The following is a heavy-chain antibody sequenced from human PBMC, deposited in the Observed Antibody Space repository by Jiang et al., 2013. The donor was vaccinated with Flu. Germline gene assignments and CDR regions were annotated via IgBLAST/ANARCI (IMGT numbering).Heavy chain of an antibody. CDR2: IEYDGSSK. CDR3: ARVFASYSVDY. CDR1: GFTFGSYG. D-gene: IGHD2-21*01. V-gene: IGHV3-30*03. J-gene: IGHJ4*02. Sequence: PGKSLRLSCAASGFTFGSYGMHWIRQAPGKGLEWLAFIEYDGSSKKYVDSVKGRFTISRETPKNMLFLEMNRLRPEDTATYYCARVFASYSVDYWGQGTLVTVSS.